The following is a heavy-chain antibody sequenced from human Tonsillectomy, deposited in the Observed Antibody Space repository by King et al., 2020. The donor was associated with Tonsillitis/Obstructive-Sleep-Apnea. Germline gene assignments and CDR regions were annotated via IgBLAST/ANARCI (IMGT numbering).Heavy chain of an antibody. J-gene: IGHJ6*03. CDR2: IKSKTDGGTT. Sequence: VQLVESGGDLVKPGGSLRLSCAASGFSFRDAWMSWVRQAPGKGLEWSGRIKSKTDGGTTEYAAPVKSRFTISRDDSKNTLYLQMNILETDDTAIYYCTWIGATSYKRTNYYFMDVWGKGTTVTVSS. V-gene: IGHV3-15*01. CDR3: TWIGATSYKRTNYYFMDV. D-gene: IGHD2-2*03. CDR1: GFSFRDAW.